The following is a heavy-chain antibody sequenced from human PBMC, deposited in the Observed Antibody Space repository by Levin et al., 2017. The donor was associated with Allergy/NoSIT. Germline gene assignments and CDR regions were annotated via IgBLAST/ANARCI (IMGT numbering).Heavy chain of an antibody. CDR3: AKDRITMVVHLEEFDY. J-gene: IGHJ4*02. D-gene: IGHD1-1*01. CDR1: GFTFSNYV. CDR2: ISGSGDFA. V-gene: IGHV3-23*01. Sequence: ETLSLTCAASGFTFSNYVMSWFRQAPGKGLEWVSGISGSGDFAQYADSGKGRFTISRDTSKNTLYLQMNRLRAEDTAVYYCAKDRITMVVHLEEFDYWGQGTLVTVSS.